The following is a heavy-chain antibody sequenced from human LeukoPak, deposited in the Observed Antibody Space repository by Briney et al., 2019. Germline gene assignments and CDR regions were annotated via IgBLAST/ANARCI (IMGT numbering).Heavy chain of an antibody. J-gene: IGHJ4*02. D-gene: IGHD3-16*02. CDR1: GYTFTGYY. CDR2: INPNSGGT. Sequence: ASVKVSCKASGYTFTGYYMHWVRQAPGQGLEWMGWINPNSGGTNYAQKFQGRVTMTRDTSISTAYMELSRLRSDDTAVYYCAREGLMDYVWGSYRYTEDYFDYWGQGTLVTVSS. CDR3: AREGLMDYVWGSYRYTEDYFDY. V-gene: IGHV1-2*02.